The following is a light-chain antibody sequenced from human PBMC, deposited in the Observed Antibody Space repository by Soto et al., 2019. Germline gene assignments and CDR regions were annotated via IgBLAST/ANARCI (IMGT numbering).Light chain of an antibody. V-gene: IGKV4-1*01. CDR3: QQYYSTPPT. CDR2: WAS. J-gene: IGKJ1*01. CDR1: QSVLYSSNNKNY. Sequence: DIVMTQSPDSLAVSLGERDTINCKSSQSVLYSSNNKNYLAWYQQKPGQPPKLLIYWASTRESGVPDRFSGSGSGTDFTLTISSLQAEDVAVYYSQQYYSTPPTFGQGTKVEIK.